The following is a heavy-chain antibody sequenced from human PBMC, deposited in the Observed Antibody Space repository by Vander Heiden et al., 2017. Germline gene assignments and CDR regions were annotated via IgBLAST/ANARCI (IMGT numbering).Heavy chain of an antibody. CDR2: IYPGDSDT. J-gene: IGHJ4*02. V-gene: IGHV5-51*01. CDR1: GYSFSSYW. D-gene: IGHD3-22*01. Sequence: EVQLVQSGAEVKNPGESLKISCKGSGYSFSSYWIAWVRQMPGKGLEWMGMIYPGDSDTRYSPSFQGQVTISAAKSISTAYLQWSSLNASDTAMYYCASYDNSGFVFRYWGQGTLVTVSS. CDR3: ASYDNSGFVFRY.